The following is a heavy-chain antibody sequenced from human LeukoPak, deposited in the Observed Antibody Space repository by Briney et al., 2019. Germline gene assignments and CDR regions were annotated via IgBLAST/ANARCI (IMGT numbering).Heavy chain of an antibody. D-gene: IGHD3-10*01. Sequence: GGSLRLSCAASGFTFSSYAMSWVRRAPGKGLEWVSAISGSGGSTYYADSVKGRFTISRDNSKNTLYLQMNSLRAEDTAVYYCAKGLLLWFGELSNYFDYWGQGTLVTVSS. CDR3: AKGLLLWFGELSNYFDY. CDR2: ISGSGGST. J-gene: IGHJ4*02. CDR1: GFTFSSYA. V-gene: IGHV3-23*01.